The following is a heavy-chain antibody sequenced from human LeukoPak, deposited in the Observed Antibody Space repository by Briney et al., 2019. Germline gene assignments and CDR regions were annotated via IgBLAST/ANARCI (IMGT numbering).Heavy chain of an antibody. J-gene: IGHJ6*03. D-gene: IGHD6-19*01. CDR2: ISRNGGST. CDR1: GFSFSSYG. V-gene: IGHV3-64*01. Sequence: PGGSLRLSCAASGFSFSSYGMHWVRQAPGKGLEYVSAISRNGGSTYYANSVKGGFTISRDNSKNMLYLQMGCLRPEDMAVYYCARDLRSGWKYYYYMDVWGKGTTVTISS. CDR3: ARDLRSGWKYYYYMDV.